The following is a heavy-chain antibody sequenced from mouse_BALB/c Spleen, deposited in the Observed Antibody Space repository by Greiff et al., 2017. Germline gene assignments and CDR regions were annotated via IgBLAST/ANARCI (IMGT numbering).Heavy chain of an antibody. CDR2: ISNGGCST. D-gene: IGHD1-1*01. V-gene: IGHV5-12-2*01. CDR3: ARQGCFLLPWFAY. J-gene: IGHJ3*01. CDR1: GFTFSSYT. Sequence: VQLKESGGGLVQPGGSLKLSCAASGFTFSSYTMSWVRQTPEKRLEWVAYISNGGCSTYYPDTVKGRFTISRDNAKNTLYLQMSSLKSEDTAMYYCARQGCFLLPWFAYWGQGTLVTVSA.